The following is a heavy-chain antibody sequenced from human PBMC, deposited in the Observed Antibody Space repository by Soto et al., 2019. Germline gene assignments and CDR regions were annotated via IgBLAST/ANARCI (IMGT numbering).Heavy chain of an antibody. D-gene: IGHD6-19*01. CDR1: CGSISGSY. CDR3: ARSVAVPGAHIDY. J-gene: IGHJ4*02. CDR2: VYYTGST. V-gene: IGHV4-59*01. Sequence: SETLSLTCTVSCGSISGSYWSWIRQSPGKGLEWLGYVYYTGSTNYSPSLRSRVSISVDTSKNEFSLRLSSVTAADTAVYFCARSVAVPGAHIDYWGQGTQVTVSS.